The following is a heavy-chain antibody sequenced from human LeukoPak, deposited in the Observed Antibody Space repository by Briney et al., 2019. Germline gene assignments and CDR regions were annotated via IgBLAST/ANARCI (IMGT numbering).Heavy chain of an antibody. D-gene: IGHD3-10*02. CDR1: GFTFSDYY. J-gene: IGHJ4*02. Sequence: GGSLRLSCAASGFTFSDYYMSWIRQAPGKGLEWVSYISSSGSTIYYADSLKGRFTISRDNAKNSLYLQMNSLGAEDTAVYYCARGTMFPYYFDYWGQGTLVTVSS. CDR2: ISSSGSTI. CDR3: ARGTMFPYYFDY. V-gene: IGHV3-11*04.